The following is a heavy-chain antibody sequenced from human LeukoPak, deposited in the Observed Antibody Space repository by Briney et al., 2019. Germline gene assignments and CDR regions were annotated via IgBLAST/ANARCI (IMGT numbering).Heavy chain of an antibody. V-gene: IGHV4-4*07. Sequence: ASETLSLTCTVSGGSISNYHWSWIRQPAEKGLEWIGQIHTSRSTNYNPPLKSRVTMSIGTTEDQVSLTIRSVTAADTAFYYCARRDVSSGWSFDLWGQGTLVTVSS. CDR1: GGSISNYH. D-gene: IGHD6-19*01. CDR2: IHTSRST. CDR3: ARRDVSSGWSFDL. J-gene: IGHJ4*02.